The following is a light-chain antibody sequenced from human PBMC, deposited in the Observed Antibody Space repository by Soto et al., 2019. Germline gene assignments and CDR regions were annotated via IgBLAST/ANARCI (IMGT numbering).Light chain of an antibody. J-gene: IGKJ5*01. V-gene: IGKV3-11*01. CDR2: GAF. Sequence: EIVLTPSPGTLSLSPGERATLSCRASQSVSSNLAWYQQKPGQAPRLLIYGAFNRATGIPARFSGSGSGTDFTLTISSLEPEDSAIYYCQQRNIWPPVTFGQGTRLEIK. CDR1: QSVSSN. CDR3: QQRNIWPPVT.